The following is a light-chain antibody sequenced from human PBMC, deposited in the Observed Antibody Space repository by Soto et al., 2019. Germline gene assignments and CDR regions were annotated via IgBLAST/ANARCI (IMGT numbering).Light chain of an antibody. J-gene: IGLJ2*01. Sequence: QSALTQPRSVSGSPGQSVTISCTGTSSDVGGYNYVSWYQQHPGKAPKLMIYDVSERPSGVPDRFSASKSGNTASLTISGLQAEDEADYYCCSYAGTYTVIFGGGTQLTVL. CDR3: CSYAGTYTVI. V-gene: IGLV2-11*01. CDR2: DVS. CDR1: SSDVGGYNY.